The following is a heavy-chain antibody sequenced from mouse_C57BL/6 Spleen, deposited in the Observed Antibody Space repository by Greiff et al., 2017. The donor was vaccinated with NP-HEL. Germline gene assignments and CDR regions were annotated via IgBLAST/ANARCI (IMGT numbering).Heavy chain of an antibody. CDR3: ARLKDYYSNYDYAMDY. V-gene: IGHV1-81*01. CDR1: GYTFTSYG. CDR2: IYPRSGNT. Sequence: VQLQQSGAELARPGASVKLSCKASGYTFTSYGLSWVKQRTGQGLEWIGEIYPRSGNTYYNEKFKGKATLTADKSSSTAYMELRSLTSEDSAVYFCARLKDYYSNYDYAMDYWGQGTSVTVSS. J-gene: IGHJ4*01. D-gene: IGHD2-5*01.